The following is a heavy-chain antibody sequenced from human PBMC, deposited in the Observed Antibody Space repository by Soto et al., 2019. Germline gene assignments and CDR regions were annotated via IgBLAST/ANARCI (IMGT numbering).Heavy chain of an antibody. J-gene: IGHJ4*02. V-gene: IGHV3-23*01. CDR2: ISGSGGST. CDR1: GFTFSSYA. D-gene: IGHD5-12*01. CDR3: AKSSAGDARWLQFSYFDY. Sequence: GGSLRLSCAASGFTFSSYAMSWVRQAPGKGLEWVSAISGSGGSTYYADSVKGRFTISRDNSKNTLYLQMNSLRAEDTAVYYCAKSSAGDARWLQFSYFDYWGQGTLVTVSS.